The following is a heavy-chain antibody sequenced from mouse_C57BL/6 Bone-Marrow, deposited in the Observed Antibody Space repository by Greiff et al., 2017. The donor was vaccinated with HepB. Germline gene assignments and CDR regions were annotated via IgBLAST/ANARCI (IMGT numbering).Heavy chain of an antibody. D-gene: IGHD1-2*01. V-gene: IGHV1-55*01. CDR3: ARRGGITTASYYFDY. CDR1: GYTFTSYW. J-gene: IGHJ2*01. Sequence: QVQLQQPGAELVKPGASVKMSCKASGYTFTSYWITWVKQRPGQGLEWIGDIYPGSGSTNYNEKFKSKATLTVDTSSSTAYMQLSSLTSEDSAVYYCARRGGITTASYYFDYWGQGTTLTVSS. CDR2: IYPGSGST.